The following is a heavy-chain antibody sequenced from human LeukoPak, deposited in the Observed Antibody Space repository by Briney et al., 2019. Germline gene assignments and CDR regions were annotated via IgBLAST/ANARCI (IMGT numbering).Heavy chain of an antibody. CDR3: ARGGMGGSYLYYYYYYMDV. CDR1: GGSISSYY. D-gene: IGHD1-26*01. CDR2: IYYSGST. Sequence: SETLSLTCTVSGGSISSYYWSWIRQPPGKGLEWIGYIYYSGSTNYNPSLKSRVTISVDTSKNQFSLKLSSVTAADTAVYYCARGGMGGSYLYYYYYYMDVWGKGTTVTVSS. V-gene: IGHV4-59*01. J-gene: IGHJ6*03.